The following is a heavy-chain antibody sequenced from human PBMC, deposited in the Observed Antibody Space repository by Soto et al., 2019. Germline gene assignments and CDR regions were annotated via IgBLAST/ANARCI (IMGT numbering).Heavy chain of an antibody. CDR1: GFTFSSYA. V-gene: IGHV3-23*01. J-gene: IGHJ3*02. CDR2: ISGSGGST. D-gene: IGHD2-15*01. Sequence: GGSLRLSCAASGFTFSSYAMSWVRQAPGKGLEWVSAISGSGGSTYYADSVKGRCTISRDNSKNTLYLQMNSLRAEDTAVYYCAKDRYEPIVVVVAATPNAFDIWGQGTMVTVSS. CDR3: AKDRYEPIVVVVAATPNAFDI.